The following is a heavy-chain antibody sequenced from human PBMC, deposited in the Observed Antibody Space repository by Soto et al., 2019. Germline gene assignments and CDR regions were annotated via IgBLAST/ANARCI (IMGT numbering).Heavy chain of an antibody. V-gene: IGHV3-33*01. D-gene: IGHD6-19*01. CDR2: IWYHGSNK. Sequence: QVQLVESGGGVVQPGRSLRLSCAASGFTFSSYGMHWVRKAPGKGLEWVAVIWYHGSNKYYADSVKGRFTISRDNSKNTLYLQRNSLRAEDTAVYYCARDRDPGQWLTTNYFDYWGQGTLVTVSS. J-gene: IGHJ4*02. CDR3: ARDRDPGQWLTTNYFDY. CDR1: GFTFSSYG.